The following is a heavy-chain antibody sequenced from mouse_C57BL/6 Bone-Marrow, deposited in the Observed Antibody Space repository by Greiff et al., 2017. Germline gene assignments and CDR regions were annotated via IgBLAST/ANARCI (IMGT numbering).Heavy chain of an antibody. CDR3: ARDYGSSYWYFDF. J-gene: IGHJ1*03. CDR1: GYTFTSYD. CDR2: IYPRDGST. D-gene: IGHD1-1*01. Sequence: VQLVESGPELVKPGASVKLSCKASGYTFTSYDINWVKQRPGQGLEWIGWIYPRDGSTKYNEKFKGKATLTVDTSSSTAYMELHSLTSEDSAVYFCARDYGSSYWYFDFWGTGTTVTVSS. V-gene: IGHV1-85*01.